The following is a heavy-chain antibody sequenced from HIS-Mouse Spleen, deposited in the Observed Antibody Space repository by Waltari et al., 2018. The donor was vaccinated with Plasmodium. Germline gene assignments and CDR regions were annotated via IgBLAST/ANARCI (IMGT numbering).Heavy chain of an antibody. CDR3: ARRGGSYYYFDY. V-gene: IGHV4-39*01. CDR2: IYYSGST. CDR1: GGSISSSSYY. J-gene: IGHJ4*02. Sequence: QLQLQESDPGLVKPSETLSLTCTVSGGSISSSSYYWGWIRQPPGKGLEWIGSIYYSGSTYYNPSLKSRVTISVDTSKNQFSLKLSSVTAADTAVYYCARRGGSYYYFDYWGQGTLVTVSS. D-gene: IGHD1-26*01.